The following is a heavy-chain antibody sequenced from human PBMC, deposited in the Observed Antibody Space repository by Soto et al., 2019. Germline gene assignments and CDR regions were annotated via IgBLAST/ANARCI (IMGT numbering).Heavy chain of an antibody. V-gene: IGHV1-18*01. CDR3: ARVVVPSYYYYGMDV. CDR2: INTDNGNT. CDR1: GYTFTNAG. J-gene: IGHJ6*02. Sequence: ASVKVSCKASGYTFTNAGISWVRQAPGQGLEWLGWINTDNGNTNYAQKLQGRVTMTTDTSTSTAYMELRSLRSDDTAVYYCARVVVPSYYYYGMDVWGQGTTVTVSS. D-gene: IGHD2-15*01.